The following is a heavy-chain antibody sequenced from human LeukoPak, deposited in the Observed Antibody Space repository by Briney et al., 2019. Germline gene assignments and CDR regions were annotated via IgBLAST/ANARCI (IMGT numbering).Heavy chain of an antibody. CDR1: GYTFTSYG. J-gene: IGHJ5*02. Sequence: ASVKVSCKASGYTFTSYGISWVRQAPGQGLEWMGWINTNTGNPTYAQGFTGRFVFSLDTSVSTAYLQISSLKAEDTAVYYCARGIAVAGTWDWFDPWGQGTLVTVSS. D-gene: IGHD6-19*01. CDR3: ARGIAVAGTWDWFDP. CDR2: INTNTGNP. V-gene: IGHV7-4-1*02.